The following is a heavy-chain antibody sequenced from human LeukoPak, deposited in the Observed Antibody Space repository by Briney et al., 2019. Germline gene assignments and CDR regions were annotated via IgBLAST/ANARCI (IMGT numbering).Heavy chain of an antibody. D-gene: IGHD5-12*01. V-gene: IGHV3-23*01. CDR3: AKGARRYRGYNDYFDY. CDR2: NSGSGGST. Sequence: GGSLRLSCAASGLTFSSYAMSGLRQAPGKGREWVSGNSGSGGSTYYADSVKGRFTISRDNSKNTLSLQMNSLRAEDTAVYFCAKGARRYRGYNDYFDYWGQGTLVTVSS. CDR1: GLTFSSYA. J-gene: IGHJ4*02.